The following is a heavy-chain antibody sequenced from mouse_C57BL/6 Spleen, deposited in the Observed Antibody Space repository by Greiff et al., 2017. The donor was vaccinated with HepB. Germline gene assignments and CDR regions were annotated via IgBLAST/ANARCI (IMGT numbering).Heavy chain of an antibody. J-gene: IGHJ3*01. CDR2: WNNANY. V-gene: IGHV8-2*01. CDR3: WRERSNLFAY. D-gene: IGHD2-5*01. Sequence: QVPLKVSGPGILQPSQTLSLACTFSGFSLSTSGMGLGWLRKTPGMALVWLGSLWNNANYYNPSLKSRYTISKETSNYQVFLKLTSVDTADSATYYGAWRERSNLFAYWGQGTLVTVSA. CDR1: FSLSTSGMGL.